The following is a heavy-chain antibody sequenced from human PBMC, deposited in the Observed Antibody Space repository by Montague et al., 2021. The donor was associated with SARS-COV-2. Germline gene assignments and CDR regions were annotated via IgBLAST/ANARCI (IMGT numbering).Heavy chain of an antibody. D-gene: IGHD1-1*01. J-gene: IGHJ2*01. Sequence: SETLSLTCTVSSGSISNDVYYWGWIRQPPGKGPEWIGGSRYGGTSYYNPSLKSRVTISIDTSKNQCSLKMTAVTAADTAVYFCARQDIQLRFDLWGRGTLGTVSS. V-gene: IGHV4-39*01. CDR1: SGSISNDVYY. CDR3: ARQDIQLRFDL. CDR2: SRYGGTS.